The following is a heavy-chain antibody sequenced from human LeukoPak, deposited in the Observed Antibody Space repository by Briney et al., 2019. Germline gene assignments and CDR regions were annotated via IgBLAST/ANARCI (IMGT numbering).Heavy chain of an antibody. CDR1: YASISSYY. Sequence: SETLPLTCTVPYASISSYYWTWIRQPPGKGLEWIWYIYYSGSNNYNSSPKSRVNILVDTSKNQFSLKLSSVTAADTAVYYCARGIPSTGWGEGTLVTVSS. V-gene: IGHV4-59*12. CDR3: ARGIPSTG. J-gene: IGHJ4*02. D-gene: IGHD1-1*01. CDR2: IYYSGSN.